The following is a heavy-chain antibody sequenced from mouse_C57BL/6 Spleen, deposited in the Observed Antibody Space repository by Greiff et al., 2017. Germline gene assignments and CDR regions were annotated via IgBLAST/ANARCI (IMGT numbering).Heavy chain of an antibody. J-gene: IGHJ3*01. V-gene: IGHV1-15*01. CDR2: IDPETGGT. CDR3: SRYCRGFAY. D-gene: IGHD3-3*01. Sequence: QVQLKESGAELVRPGASVTLSCKASGYTFTDYEMHWVKQTPVHGLEWIGAIDPETGGTAYNQKFKSKAILTADKSSSTAYMELSSLTSEDSAVYYCSRYCRGFAYWGQGALVTVSA. CDR1: GYTFTDYE.